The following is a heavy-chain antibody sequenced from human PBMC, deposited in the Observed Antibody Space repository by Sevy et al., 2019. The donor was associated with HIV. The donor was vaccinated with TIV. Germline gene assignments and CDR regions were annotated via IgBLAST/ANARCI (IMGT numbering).Heavy chain of an antibody. CDR1: GFTFSTYA. J-gene: IGHJ6*02. CDR2: ISGGGGNT. Sequence: GGSLRLSCAASGFTFSTYAMYWVRQAPGKGLEYVSAISGGGGNTYYGTSVKGRFTVSRDNAKNTLYLQMGSLRAEDVAVYFYARKYHDTSGYPRYSMDVWGQGTTVTVSS. V-gene: IGHV3-64*01. CDR3: ARKYHDTSGYPRYSMDV. D-gene: IGHD3-22*01.